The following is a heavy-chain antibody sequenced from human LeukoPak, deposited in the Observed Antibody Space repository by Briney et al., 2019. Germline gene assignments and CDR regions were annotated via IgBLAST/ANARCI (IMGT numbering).Heavy chain of an antibody. Sequence: GASVKVSCKVSGYTLTELSMHWVRQAPGKGLGWMGGFDPEDAETIYAQKFQGGVTMTEDTSTDTAYMELSSLRSEDTAVYYCATENASGSYFDYWGQGTLVTVTS. D-gene: IGHD3-10*01. CDR2: FDPEDAET. CDR3: ATENASGSYFDY. V-gene: IGHV1-24*01. CDR1: GYTLTELS. J-gene: IGHJ4*02.